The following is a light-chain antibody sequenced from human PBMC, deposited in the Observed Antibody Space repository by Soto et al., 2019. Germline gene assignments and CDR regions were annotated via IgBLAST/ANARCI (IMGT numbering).Light chain of an antibody. CDR1: QSVSSY. CDR3: QQRSNWPT. J-gene: IGKJ5*01. V-gene: IGKV3-11*01. Sequence: EIVLTQSPATLSLSPGERATLSFRASQSVSSYLACYQHKPGQAPRLLIYGASSRATGIPDRFSGSGSGTDFTLPISRLEPEDFAIYYCQQRSNWPTFGQGTRLEI. CDR2: GAS.